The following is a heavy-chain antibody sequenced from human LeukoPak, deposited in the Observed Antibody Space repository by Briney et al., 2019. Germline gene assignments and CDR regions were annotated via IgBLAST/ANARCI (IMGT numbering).Heavy chain of an antibody. CDR3: ARSPAGGSSSWYWFDP. Sequence: SETLSLTCTVSGGSISSSSYYWGWIRQPPGQGLEWIGSIYYSGSTYYNPSLKSRVTISVDTSKNQFSLKLSSVTAADTAVYYCARSPAGGSSSWYWFDPWGQGTLVTASS. CDR2: IYYSGST. V-gene: IGHV4-39*01. CDR1: GGSISSSSYY. J-gene: IGHJ5*02. D-gene: IGHD6-13*01.